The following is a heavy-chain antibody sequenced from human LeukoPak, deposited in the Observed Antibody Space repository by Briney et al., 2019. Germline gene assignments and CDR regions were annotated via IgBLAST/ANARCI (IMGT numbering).Heavy chain of an antibody. D-gene: IGHD3-3*01. Sequence: SVKVSCKASGGTFSSYAISWVRQAPGQGLEWMGGIIPIFGTANYAQKFQGRVTITTDESTSTAYMELSSLRSEDTAVYYCARAGNFRSVGYYYYYMDVWGKGTTVTVSS. J-gene: IGHJ6*03. CDR1: GGTFSSYA. CDR3: ARAGNFRSVGYYYYYMDV. V-gene: IGHV1-69*05. CDR2: IIPIFGTA.